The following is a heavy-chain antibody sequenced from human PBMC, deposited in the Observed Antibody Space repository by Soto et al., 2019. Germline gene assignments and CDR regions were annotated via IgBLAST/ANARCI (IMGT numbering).Heavy chain of an antibody. CDR2: ISSSGSTI. CDR3: ARGHNPDDSSGYFRIGLDGMDV. J-gene: IGHJ6*02. V-gene: IGHV3-48*03. CDR1: GFTFSSYE. D-gene: IGHD3-22*01. Sequence: PGGSLRLSCAASGFTFSSYEMNWVRQAPGKGLEWVSYISSSGSTIYYADSVKGRFTISRDNAKNSLYLQMNSLRAEDTAVYYCARGHNPDDSSGYFRIGLDGMDVSGPGTKVTVSS.